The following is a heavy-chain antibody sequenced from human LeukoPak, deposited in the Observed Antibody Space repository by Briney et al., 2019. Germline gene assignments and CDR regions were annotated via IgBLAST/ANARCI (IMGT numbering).Heavy chain of an antibody. CDR3: ARVRFGSGSYYKD. V-gene: IGHV1-69*13. J-gene: IGHJ4*02. CDR1: GGTFSSYA. Sequence: EASVKVSCKASGGTFSSYAISWVRQAPGQGLEWMGGIIPIFGTANYAQKFQGRVTITADESTSTAYMELSSLRSEDTAVYYCARVRFGSGSYYKDWGQGTLVTVSS. D-gene: IGHD3-10*01. CDR2: IIPIFGTA.